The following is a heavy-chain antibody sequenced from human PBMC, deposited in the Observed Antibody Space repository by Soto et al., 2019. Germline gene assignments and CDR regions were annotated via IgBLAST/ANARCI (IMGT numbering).Heavy chain of an antibody. V-gene: IGHV1-3*01. Sequence: QVQLVQSGAELKKPGASVNISCQASGFTFSDTLINWVRQGPGQRLEWMGWINPANGNTRYSESFQGRVTISSLSSASTAYVALSDLTSEAPAVYYCARDILSVGPRANDAFDVWGQGTMITVSS. CDR2: INPANGNT. J-gene: IGHJ3*01. D-gene: IGHD2-21*01. CDR3: ARDILSVGPRANDAFDV. CDR1: GFTFSDTL.